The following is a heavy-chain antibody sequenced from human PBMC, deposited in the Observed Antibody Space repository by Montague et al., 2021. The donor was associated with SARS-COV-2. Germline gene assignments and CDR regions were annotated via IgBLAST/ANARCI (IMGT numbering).Heavy chain of an antibody. CDR3: ASRGYSGYAYYVLVDY. CDR1: GGSISNSSYY. D-gene: IGHD5-12*01. Sequence: SETLSLTCTVSGGSISNSSYYWTWIRQPAGKGPEWIGRIYYSGSTYYNPSLKSRVAISVDTSKNQFSLKLSSVTAADTAVYYCASRGYSGYAYYVLVDYWGQGTLVTVSS. CDR2: IYYSGST. V-gene: IGHV4-39*01. J-gene: IGHJ4*02.